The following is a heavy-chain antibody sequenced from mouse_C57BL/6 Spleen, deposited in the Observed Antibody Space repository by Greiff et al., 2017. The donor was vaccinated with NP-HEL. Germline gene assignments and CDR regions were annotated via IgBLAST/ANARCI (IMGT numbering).Heavy chain of an antibody. Sequence: VQLQQPGAELVKPGASVKMSCKASGYTFTSYWITWVKQRPGQGLEWIGDIYPGSGCTNYNEKFKSKATLTVDTSSSTAYMQLSSLTSEDSAVYYCARELYDGYYRGYFDYWGQGTTLTVSS. CDR3: ARELYDGYYRGYFDY. D-gene: IGHD2-3*01. V-gene: IGHV1-55*01. CDR2: IYPGSGCT. J-gene: IGHJ2*01. CDR1: GYTFTSYW.